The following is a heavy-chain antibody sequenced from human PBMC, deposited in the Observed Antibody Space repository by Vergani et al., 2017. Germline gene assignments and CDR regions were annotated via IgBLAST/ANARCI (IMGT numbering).Heavy chain of an antibody. J-gene: IGHJ6*02. Sequence: EVQLVESGGGLIQPGGSLRLSCAASGFTVSSNYMSWVRQAPGKGLEWVSVIYSGGSTYYADSVKGRFTISRDNSKNTLYLQMNSLRAEDTAVYYCARMITTQSHYYYYYGMDVWGQGTTVTVSS. CDR1: GFTVSSNY. D-gene: IGHD4-11*01. V-gene: IGHV3-53*01. CDR3: ARMITTQSHYYYYYGMDV. CDR2: IYSGGST.